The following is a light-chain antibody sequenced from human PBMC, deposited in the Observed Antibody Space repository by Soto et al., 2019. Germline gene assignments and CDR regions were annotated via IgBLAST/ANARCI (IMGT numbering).Light chain of an antibody. CDR2: STN. CDR3: VLYMGSGISV. V-gene: IGLV8-61*01. J-gene: IGLJ3*02. Sequence: QTVVTQAPSFSVSPGGTVTLTCGLSSGSVSTSYYPSWYQQTPGQAPRTLIYSTNTRSSGVPGRFSGSILGNKAALTITGAQADDESDYYCVLYMGSGISVFGGGTKLTVL. CDR1: SGSVSTSYY.